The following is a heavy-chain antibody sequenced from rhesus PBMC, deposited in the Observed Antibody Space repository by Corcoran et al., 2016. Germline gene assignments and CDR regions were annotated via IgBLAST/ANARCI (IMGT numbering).Heavy chain of an antibody. CDR3: ARSGDRVVFTAWFDY. CDR2: ISGSGGST. V-gene: IGHV4-173*01. J-gene: IGHJ4*01. D-gene: IGHD2-27*01. CDR1: GGSISRNY. Sequence: QLQLQESGPGLVKPSETLSLTCAVSGGSISRNYWSWIRQPPGPGLEWSGRISGSGGSTYYNPSLKIRGTISTDTSKNQFSLKLSSVTAADTAVYYCARSGDRVVFTAWFDYWGQGVLVTVSS.